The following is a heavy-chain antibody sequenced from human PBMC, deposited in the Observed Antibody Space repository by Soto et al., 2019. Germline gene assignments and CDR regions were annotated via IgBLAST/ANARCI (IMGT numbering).Heavy chain of an antibody. CDR1: GGSLSGYY. Sequence: QVQLHQWGAGLLKPSETLSLTCGVYGGSLSGYYWTCVRQPPGRGLEWIGESNHSGGTKYNPSLKTRVNISLDMSKNQFSLELNSVTAAVTAAYYCARGRGGAREYFYYGMDVWGQGTTVTVSS. V-gene: IGHV4-34*01. CDR3: ARGRGGAREYFYYGMDV. CDR2: SNHSGGT. D-gene: IGHD1-26*01. J-gene: IGHJ6*02.